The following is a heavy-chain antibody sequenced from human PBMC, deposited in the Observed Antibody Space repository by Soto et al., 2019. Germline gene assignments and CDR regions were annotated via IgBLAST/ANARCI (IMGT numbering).Heavy chain of an antibody. CDR1: GGTFSSYA. Sequence: SVKVSCKASGGTFSSYAISWVRQAPGQGLEWMGGIIPIFGTANYAQKFQGRVTITADESTSTAYMELSSLRSEDTAVYYCARTRHMVRGVRNCFDPWGQEPLVTVPS. CDR2: IIPIFGTA. CDR3: ARTRHMVRGVRNCFDP. V-gene: IGHV1-69*13. D-gene: IGHD3-10*01. J-gene: IGHJ5*02.